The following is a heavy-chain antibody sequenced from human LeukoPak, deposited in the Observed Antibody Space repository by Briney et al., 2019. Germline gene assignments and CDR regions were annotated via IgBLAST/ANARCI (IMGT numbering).Heavy chain of an antibody. Sequence: PGGSLRLSCAASGFTFSSYWMSWVRQAPGKGLECVANINQDGSEKYHVDSVKGRFTISRDNAKNSLYLQMNSLRAEDTALFFCARAFSSSWNYYYMDVWGKGTTVTVPS. CDR3: ARAFSSSWNYYYMDV. CDR2: INQDGSEK. D-gene: IGHD3-16*02. CDR1: GFTFSSYW. J-gene: IGHJ6*03. V-gene: IGHV3-7*01.